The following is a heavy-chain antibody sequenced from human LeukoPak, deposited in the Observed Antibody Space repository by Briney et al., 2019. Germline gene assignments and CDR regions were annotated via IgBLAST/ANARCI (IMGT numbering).Heavy chain of an antibody. D-gene: IGHD3-22*01. CDR3: AKADNSGYYYPGY. J-gene: IGHJ4*02. Sequence: PGGSLRLSCAASGFTFSSYDMHWVRQAPGKGLEWVALISYDGSNKYYADSVKGRFTISRANSKNTLYLQMNSLRAEDTAVYFCAKADNSGYYYPGYWGQGTLVTVSS. CDR1: GFTFSSYD. CDR2: ISYDGSNK. V-gene: IGHV3-30*18.